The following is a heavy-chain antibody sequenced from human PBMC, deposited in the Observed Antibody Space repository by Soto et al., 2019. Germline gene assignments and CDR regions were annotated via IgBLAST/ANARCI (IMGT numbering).Heavy chain of an antibody. V-gene: IGHV3-21*01. J-gene: IGHJ6*02. D-gene: IGHD3-3*01. CDR2: ISSSSSYI. Sequence: EVQLVESGGGLVKPGGSLRLSCAASGFTFSSYSMNWVRQAPGKGLEWVSSISSSSSYIYYADSVKGRFTISRDNAKNSLYLQMNSLRAEDTGVYYCARDRNDFWSGYLYYYYYGMDVWGQGTTVTVSS. CDR1: GFTFSSYS. CDR3: ARDRNDFWSGYLYYYYYGMDV.